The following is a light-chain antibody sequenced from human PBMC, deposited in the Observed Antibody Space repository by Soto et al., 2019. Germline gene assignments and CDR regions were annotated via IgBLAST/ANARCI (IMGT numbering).Light chain of an antibody. J-gene: IGLJ2*01. CDR3: QSYDSSLSGYVV. CDR1: SSNIGAGYD. V-gene: IGLV1-40*01. CDR2: GSF. Sequence: QSALTQPPSVSGAPGQRVTISCTGRSSNIGAGYDVHWYQQLPGTAPKLLIYGSFNRPSGVPDRFSGSKSGTSASLAITGLQAEDEADYYCQSYDSSLSGYVVFGGGTKLTVL.